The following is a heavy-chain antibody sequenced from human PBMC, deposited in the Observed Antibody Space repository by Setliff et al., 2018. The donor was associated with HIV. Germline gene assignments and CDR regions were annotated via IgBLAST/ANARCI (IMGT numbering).Heavy chain of an antibody. D-gene: IGHD3-10*02. CDR3: ARDMSPMFPYYFDD. CDR1: GGSISSGAYY. CDR2: IYYSGTA. V-gene: IGHV4-31*03. J-gene: IGHJ4*02. Sequence: SETLSLTCTVSGGSISSGAYYWSWIRQHPEKGLEWIGYIYYSGTAYYNPSLKSRVTISLDTSKNQFSLKLTSVTAADTAVYYCARDMSPMFPYYFDDWGQGTLVTVSS.